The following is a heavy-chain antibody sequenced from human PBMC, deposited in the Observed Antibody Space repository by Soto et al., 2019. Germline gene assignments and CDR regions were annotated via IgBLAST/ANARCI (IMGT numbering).Heavy chain of an antibody. Sequence: PGESLKISCAASGFTVSSNYMSWVRQAPGKGLEWVSVIYNGGSTYYADSVKGRFTISRDNSKNTLYLQMNSLRAEDTAVYYCARDRIPTGMDVWGQGTTVTVSS. CDR3: ARDRIPTGMDV. CDR1: GFTVSSNY. CDR2: IYNGGST. J-gene: IGHJ6*02. V-gene: IGHV3-66*01.